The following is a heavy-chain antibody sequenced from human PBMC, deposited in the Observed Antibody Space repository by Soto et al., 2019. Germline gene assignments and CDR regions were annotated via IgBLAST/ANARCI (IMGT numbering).Heavy chain of an antibody. CDR1: GGSIGSGDSS. J-gene: IGHJ4*02. CDR3: ARDQRRSSGRNFDL. CDR2: IYLGGST. Sequence: QLQLQESGSGLVKPSETLSLTCAVSGGSIGSGDSSWSWIRQPPGKGLEYIGYIYLGGSTFYNPSLKSRVTISVDRSKNQFSLNLTSVTAADTAFYYCARDQRRSSGRNFDLWGQGILVTVSS. D-gene: IGHD6-6*01. V-gene: IGHV4-30-2*01.